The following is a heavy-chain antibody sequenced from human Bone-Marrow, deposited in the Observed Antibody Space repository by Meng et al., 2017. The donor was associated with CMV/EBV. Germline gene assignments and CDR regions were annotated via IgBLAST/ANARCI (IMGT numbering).Heavy chain of an antibody. CDR2: IYYSGST. D-gene: IGHD3-22*01. CDR3: AREEGEYYYGSSGYSI. CDR1: GGYIRSSSYY. Sequence: QLQVPESGRGLVKPSETLSLTCTGSGGYIRSSSYYWGWLRPPPGKGLEWIGSIYYSGSTYYNPSLKSRVTISVDTSKNQFSLKLSSVTAADTAVYYCAREEGEYYYGSSGYSIWGQGTLVTVSS. V-gene: IGHV4-39*07. J-gene: IGHJ4*02.